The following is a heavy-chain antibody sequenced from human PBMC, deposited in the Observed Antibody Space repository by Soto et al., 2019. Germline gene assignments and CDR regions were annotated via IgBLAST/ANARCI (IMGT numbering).Heavy chain of an antibody. J-gene: IGHJ2*01. V-gene: IGHV3-74*02. CDR1: GFTFSSYS. CDR2: INSDGTGT. D-gene: IGHD3-3*01. Sequence: EVQLVESGGGLVKPGGSLRLSCAASGFTFSSYSMNWVRQAPGKGLEWVSRINSDGTGTFYADSVKGRFTISRDNAKNTMYLQMNSLRGEDTAVYYCTRVLVTSPWYFDLWGRGTLVTVSS. CDR3: TRVLVTSPWYFDL.